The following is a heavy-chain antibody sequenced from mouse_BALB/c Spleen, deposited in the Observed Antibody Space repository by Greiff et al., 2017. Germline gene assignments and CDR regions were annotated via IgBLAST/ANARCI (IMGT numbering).Heavy chain of an antibody. V-gene: IGHV5-6-5*01. CDR3: AREGGGAWFAY. J-gene: IGHJ3*01. D-gene: IGHD1-1*02. Sequence: EVQGVESGGGLVQPGGSRTLSCAASGFTFSSFGMHWVRQTPEKRLEWVASISSGGSTYYPASVMGRFTISRDNARNILYLQMSSLRSEDTAMYYCAREGGGAWFAYWGQGTLVTVSA. CDR2: ISSGGST. CDR1: GFTFSSFG.